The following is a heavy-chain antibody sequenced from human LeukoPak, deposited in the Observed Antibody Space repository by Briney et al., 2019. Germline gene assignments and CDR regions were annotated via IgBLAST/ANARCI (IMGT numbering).Heavy chain of an antibody. D-gene: IGHD6-19*01. V-gene: IGHV3-23*01. CDR1: GFIFSSYA. CDR3: AKSKGGSVSGIDY. CDR2: ISADYDST. Sequence: GGSLRLSCAASGFIFSSYAMNWVRQAPGKGLEWVSTISADYDSTYYADSVKGRFTISRDNSKNTLYLQMNSLRVDDTAVYSCAKSKGGSVSGIDYWGQGTLATVSS. J-gene: IGHJ4*02.